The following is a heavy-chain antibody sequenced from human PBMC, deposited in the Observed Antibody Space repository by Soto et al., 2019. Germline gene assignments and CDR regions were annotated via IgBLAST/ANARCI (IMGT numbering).Heavy chain of an antibody. Sequence: EVQLVESGGGLVQPGGSLRLSCAASGFTFGSNWMSWVRQAPGKGLEWVANIKRYGSEKYYVDSVKGRFTISRDNAKNTLYLQMNSLRADDTAVYYCASLEWESTGYADYWGQGTLVTVSS. CDR3: ASLEWESTGYADY. J-gene: IGHJ4*02. D-gene: IGHD3-3*01. V-gene: IGHV3-7*03. CDR2: IKRYGSEK. CDR1: GFTFGSNW.